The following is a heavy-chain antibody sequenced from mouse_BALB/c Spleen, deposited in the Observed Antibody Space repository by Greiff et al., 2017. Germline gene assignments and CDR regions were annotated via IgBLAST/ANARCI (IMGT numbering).Heavy chain of an antibody. Sequence: EVHLVESGPGLVKPSQSLSLTCTVTGYSITSDYAWNWIRQFPGNKLEWMGYISYSGSTSYNPSLKSRISITRNTSKNQFFLLLNSVTTEDTATYYCATHYGYFDYWGQGTLVTVSA. J-gene: IGHJ3*01. D-gene: IGHD1-2*01. CDR2: ISYSGST. CDR1: GYSITSDYA. CDR3: ATHYGYFDY. V-gene: IGHV3-2*02.